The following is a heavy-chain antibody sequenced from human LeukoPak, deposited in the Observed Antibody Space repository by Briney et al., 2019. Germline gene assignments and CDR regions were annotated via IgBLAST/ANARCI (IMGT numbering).Heavy chain of an antibody. CDR3: ARGVNQLLYRRYSYGPKYYFDY. CDR2: INHSGST. Sequence: PSETLSLTCAVYGGSFSGYYWSWIRQPPGKGLEWIGEINHSGSTNYNPSLKSRVTISVDTSKNQFSLKLSSVTAADTAVYYCARGVNQLLYRRYSYGPKYYFDYWGQGTLVTVSS. CDR1: GGSFSGYY. D-gene: IGHD5-18*01. V-gene: IGHV4-34*01. J-gene: IGHJ4*02.